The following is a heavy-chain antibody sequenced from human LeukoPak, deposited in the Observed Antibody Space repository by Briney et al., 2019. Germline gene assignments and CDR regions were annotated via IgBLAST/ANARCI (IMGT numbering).Heavy chain of an antibody. V-gene: IGHV3-33*01. CDR3: AREDSSSCLDI. Sequence: GGSLRLSCAASGFTFGSYGMHWVRQAPGKGLEWVAVIWYDGSNKYYADSEKGRFTISRDNSKNTLYLQMNSLRAEDTAVYYCAREDSSSCLDIWGQGTMVTVSS. D-gene: IGHD6-13*01. CDR1: GFTFGSYG. J-gene: IGHJ3*02. CDR2: IWYDGSNK.